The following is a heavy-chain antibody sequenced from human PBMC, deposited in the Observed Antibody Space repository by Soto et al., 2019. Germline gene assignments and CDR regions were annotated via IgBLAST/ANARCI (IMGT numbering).Heavy chain of an antibody. D-gene: IGHD6-19*01. V-gene: IGHV3-9*01. CDR2: ISWNSGSK. CDR1: GFTFDEYA. J-gene: IGHJ6*03. Sequence: EVQLEESGGGLVQPGRSLRLSCAASGFTFDEYAMHWVRQAPGKGLEWVSGISWNSGSKGYADSVKGRFTISRDNAKNSLYLQMNSLRAEDTAVYYCAKSLEQWPDYYYYMDVWGKGTTVTVSS. CDR3: AKSLEQWPDYYYYMDV.